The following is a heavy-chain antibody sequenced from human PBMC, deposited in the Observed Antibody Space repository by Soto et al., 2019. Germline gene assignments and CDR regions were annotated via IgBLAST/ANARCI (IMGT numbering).Heavy chain of an antibody. V-gene: IGHV4-31*03. D-gene: IGHD3-22*01. CDR3: ARDLYYYDSSGRNPPYYYGMDG. Sequence: PSETLSLTCTVSGGSISSGGYYWSWIRQHPGKGLEWIGYIYYSGSTYYNPSLKSRVTISVDTSKNQFSLKLSSVTAADTAVYYCARDLYYYDSSGRNPPYYYGMDGWGQGTTVTVSS. J-gene: IGHJ6*02. CDR1: GGSISSGGYY. CDR2: IYYSGST.